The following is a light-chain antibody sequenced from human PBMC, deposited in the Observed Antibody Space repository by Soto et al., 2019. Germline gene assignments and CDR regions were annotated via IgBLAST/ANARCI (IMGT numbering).Light chain of an antibody. V-gene: IGKV1-6*02. J-gene: IGKJ1*01. CDR3: LQFYNFSWT. CDR2: AAS. Sequence: ATQTNLSPSSLSAYVCDILRIYCLASQVIGNDLAWYQQKPGKAPRLLIFAASNLQSGVPSRFSGSGSGTDFTLTISRLQPEDFATYYCLQFYNFSWTFGQGTKVDI. CDR1: QVIGND.